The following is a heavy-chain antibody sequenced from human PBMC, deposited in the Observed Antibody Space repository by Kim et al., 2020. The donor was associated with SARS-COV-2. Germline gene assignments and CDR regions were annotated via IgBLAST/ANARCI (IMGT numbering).Heavy chain of an antibody. CDR1: GFTFGDYA. J-gene: IGHJ4*02. D-gene: IGHD3-9*01. V-gene: IGHV3-49*03. CDR3: TVANRYFDWLSHY. CDR2: IRSKAYGGTT. Sequence: GGSLRLSCTASGFTFGDYAMSWFRQAPGKGLEWVGFIRSKAYGGTTEYAASVKGRFTISRDDSKSIAYLQMNSLKTEDTAVYYCTVANRYFDWLSHYWGQGTLVTVSS.